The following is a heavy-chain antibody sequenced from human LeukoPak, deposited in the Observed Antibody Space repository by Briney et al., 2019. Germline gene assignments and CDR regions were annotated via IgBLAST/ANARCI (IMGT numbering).Heavy chain of an antibody. J-gene: IGHJ6*02. Sequence: ASVKVSCKASGGTFSSYAISWVRQAPGQGLEWMGRIIPILGIANYAQKFQGRVTITAGKSTSTAYMELSSLRSEDTAVYYCARSHQLPTRGSGMDVWGQGTTVTVSS. CDR1: GGTFSSYA. CDR2: IIPILGIA. CDR3: ARSHQLPTRGSGMDV. D-gene: IGHD2-2*01. V-gene: IGHV1-69*04.